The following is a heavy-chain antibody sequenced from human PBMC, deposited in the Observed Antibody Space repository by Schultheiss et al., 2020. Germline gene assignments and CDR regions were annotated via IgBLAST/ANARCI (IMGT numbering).Heavy chain of an antibody. Sequence: SETLSLTCAVYGGSFSGYYWSWIRQPPGKGLEWIGGINYSGSTDYNPSLKSRVTISVDTSKNQFSLKLSSVTAADTAVYYCARSYVWGSYRYADAFDIWGQGTMVTVSS. CDR1: GGSFSGYY. V-gene: IGHV4-34*01. CDR3: ARSYVWGSYRYADAFDI. D-gene: IGHD3-16*02. J-gene: IGHJ3*02. CDR2: INYSGST.